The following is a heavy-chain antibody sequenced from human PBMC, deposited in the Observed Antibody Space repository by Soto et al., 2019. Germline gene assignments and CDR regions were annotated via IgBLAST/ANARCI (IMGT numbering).Heavy chain of an antibody. CDR3: ARDGGSSGLLYGLDV. Sequence: GGSLRLSCTASGFTFSSYGMYWVRQAPGKGLDWVAVIWHDGSNKNYADSVKGRFTISRDNSDNTLYLQMNSLRVEDTAVYYCARDGGSSGLLYGLDVWGQGTTVTVSS. CDR2: IWHDGSNK. V-gene: IGHV3-33*07. D-gene: IGHD3-22*01. J-gene: IGHJ6*02. CDR1: GFTFSSYG.